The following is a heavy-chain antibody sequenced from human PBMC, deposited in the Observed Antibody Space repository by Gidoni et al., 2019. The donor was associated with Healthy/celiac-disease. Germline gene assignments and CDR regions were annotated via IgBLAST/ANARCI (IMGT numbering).Heavy chain of an antibody. CDR3: ARETSPITGTTVRSDYYYGMDV. V-gene: IGHV1-2*02. J-gene: IGHJ6*02. CDR1: GYTFTGYY. D-gene: IGHD1-7*01. CDR2: INPNSGGT. Sequence: QVQLVQSGAEVKKPGASVKVSCKASGYTFTGYYMHWVRQAPGQGLEWMGWINPNSGGTNYAQKFQGRVTMTRDTSSSTAYMELSRLRSDDTAVYYCARETSPITGTTVRSDYYYGMDVWGQGTTVTVSS.